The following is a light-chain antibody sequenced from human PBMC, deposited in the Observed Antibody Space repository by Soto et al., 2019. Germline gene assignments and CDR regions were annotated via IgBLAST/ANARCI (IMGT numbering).Light chain of an antibody. CDR2: GAS. CDR1: QSVTSDY. J-gene: IGKJ1*01. Sequence: EVVVTQSPGTLSLSPGERATLSCRASQSVTSDYLAWYQQKPGQSPRLLIYGASIRATGIPDRFSGSGSGTDFTLTISRLEPEDFAVYFCQQHGSSPWTFGQGTKVDIK. V-gene: IGKV3-20*01. CDR3: QQHGSSPWT.